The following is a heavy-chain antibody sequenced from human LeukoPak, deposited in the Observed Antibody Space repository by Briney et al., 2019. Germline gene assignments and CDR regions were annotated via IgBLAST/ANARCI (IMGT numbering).Heavy chain of an antibody. CDR1: GGSISSYY. D-gene: IGHD1-1*01. J-gene: IGHJ6*02. Sequence: SETLSLTCTVSGGSISSYYWSWIRQPPGKGLEWIGYIYYSGSTNYNPSLKSRVTISVDTSKNQFSLKLSSVTAADTAVYYCAGVPLELEAPYYYYGMDVWGQGTTVTVSS. V-gene: IGHV4-59*01. CDR3: AGVPLELEAPYYYYGMDV. CDR2: IYYSGST.